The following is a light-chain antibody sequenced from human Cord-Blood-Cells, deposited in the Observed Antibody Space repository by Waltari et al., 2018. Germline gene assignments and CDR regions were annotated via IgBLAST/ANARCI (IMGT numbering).Light chain of an antibody. CDR1: QSISSY. CDR2: AAS. Sequence: DIQITQSPSSLSASVGDRVTITCRASQSISSYLNWYQQKPGKAPKLLIYAASSLQSGVPSRFSGSGSGTDFTLTISSLQPEDFATYYCQQSYGTPQTFGQGTKVEIK. CDR3: QQSYGTPQT. J-gene: IGKJ1*01. V-gene: IGKV1-39*01.